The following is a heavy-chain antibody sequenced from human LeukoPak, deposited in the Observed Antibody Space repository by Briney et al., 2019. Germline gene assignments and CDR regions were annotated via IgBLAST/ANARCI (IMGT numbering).Heavy chain of an antibody. CDR3: AKVVAVAQSDY. CDR2: ISYDGSYK. V-gene: IGHV3-30*18. D-gene: IGHD6-19*01. Sequence: GGSLRLFCAASGFTFSRYWMHWVRQAPGKGLEWVAVISYDGSYKYSADSVKGRFTISRDNSKNTLYLQMSSLRAEDTAVYYCAKVVAVAQSDYWGQGTLVTVSS. CDR1: GFTFSRYW. J-gene: IGHJ4*02.